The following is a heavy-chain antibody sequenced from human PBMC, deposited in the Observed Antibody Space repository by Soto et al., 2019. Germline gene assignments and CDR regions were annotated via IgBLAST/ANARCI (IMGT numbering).Heavy chain of an antibody. CDR3: TRWNGYGDL. D-gene: IGHD1-1*01. J-gene: IGHJ5*02. V-gene: IGHV3-23*01. CDR1: GFSFSTDG. CDR2: VSGGSGVT. Sequence: EMQLLESGGGLVQPGGSLRLSCVVYGFSFSTDGVTWVRQAPGKGLEWVCGVSGGSGVTHYTDSVKGRFTISGDDSKNTVYLQMHSLRGEDTAVYYCTRWNGYGDLWGQGTLVTISS.